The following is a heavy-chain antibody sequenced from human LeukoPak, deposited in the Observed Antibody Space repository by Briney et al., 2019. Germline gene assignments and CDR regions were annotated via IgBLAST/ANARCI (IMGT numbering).Heavy chain of an antibody. Sequence: GSLRLSCAASGFTLSSYGMHWGRQAPGKGLGGGAFIRYDGSNKYYADSVKGRFTISRDNSKNTLYLRMNSLRAEDTAVYYCAKTQGISNYYYMDVWGKGTTVTVSS. V-gene: IGHV3-30*02. J-gene: IGHJ6*03. CDR3: AKTQGISNYYYMDV. D-gene: IGHD2-15*01. CDR2: IRYDGSNK. CDR1: GFTLSSYG.